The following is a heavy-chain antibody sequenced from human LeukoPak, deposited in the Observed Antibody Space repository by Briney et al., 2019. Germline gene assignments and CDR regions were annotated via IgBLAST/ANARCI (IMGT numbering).Heavy chain of an antibody. D-gene: IGHD3-22*01. J-gene: IGHJ4*02. V-gene: IGHV3-11*04. CDR2: ISSSGSTI. CDR1: GFTFSDYY. Sequence: GGSLRLPCAASGFTFSDYYMSWIRQAPGKGLEWLSYISSSGSTIYYADSVKGRFTISRDNAKNSLYLQMNSLRAEDTAVYYCARSSGYFLFDYWGQGTLVTVSS. CDR3: ARSSGYFLFDY.